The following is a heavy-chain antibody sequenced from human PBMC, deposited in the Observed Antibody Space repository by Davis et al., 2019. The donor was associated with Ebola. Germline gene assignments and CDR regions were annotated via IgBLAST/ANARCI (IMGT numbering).Heavy chain of an antibody. Sequence: MPSETLSLTCTVSGGSISSYYWSWIRQPPGKGLEWIGEINHSGSTNYNPSLKSRVTISVDTSKNQFSLKLSSVTAADTAVYYCARVGGFWSGYGMDVWGQGTTVTVSS. CDR3: ARVGGFWSGYGMDV. D-gene: IGHD3-3*01. CDR1: GGSISSYY. CDR2: INHSGST. V-gene: IGHV4-34*01. J-gene: IGHJ6*02.